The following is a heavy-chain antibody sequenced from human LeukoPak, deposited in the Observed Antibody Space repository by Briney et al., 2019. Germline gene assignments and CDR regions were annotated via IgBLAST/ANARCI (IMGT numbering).Heavy chain of an antibody. J-gene: IGHJ4*02. CDR1: GFTFSDAW. Sequence: GGSLRLSCAASGFTFSDAWLSWVRQAPGKGPEWVDRIKSSADDGATDYAAPVKGRFTVSRDDSKDTLYLQMNSLKTEDTAVYYCSLRYCSGTSCPGYWGQGTLVTVSS. CDR3: SLRYCSGTSCPGY. D-gene: IGHD2-8*02. V-gene: IGHV3-15*01. CDR2: IKSSADDGAT.